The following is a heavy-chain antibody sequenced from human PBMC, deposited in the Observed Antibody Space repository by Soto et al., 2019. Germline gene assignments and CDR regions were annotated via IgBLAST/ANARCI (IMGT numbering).Heavy chain of an antibody. V-gene: IGHV3-23*01. Sequence: GGSLRLSCAASGFTFSSYAMSWVRQAPGKGLEWVSAISGSGGSTYYADSVKGRFTISRDNSKNTLYLQMNSLRAEDTAVYYCVKDRSIAVAAETFDYWGQGTLLTVSS. D-gene: IGHD6-19*01. CDR2: ISGSGGST. CDR1: GFTFSSYA. J-gene: IGHJ4*02. CDR3: VKDRSIAVAAETFDY.